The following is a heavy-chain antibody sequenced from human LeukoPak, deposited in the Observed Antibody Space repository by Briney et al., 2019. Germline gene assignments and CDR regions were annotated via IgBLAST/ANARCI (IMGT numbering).Heavy chain of an antibody. D-gene: IGHD3-10*01. J-gene: IGHJ5*02. CDR2: MNPNSGNT. CDR1: GGTFSSYA. V-gene: IGHV1-8*02. CDR3: ARGHYGSGSYWRRWFDP. Sequence: GASVKVSCKASGGTFSSYAINWVRQATGQGLEWMGWMNPNSGNTGYAQKFQGRVTMTRNTSISTAYMELSSLRSEDTAVYYCARGHYGSGSYWRRWFDPWGQGTLVTVSS.